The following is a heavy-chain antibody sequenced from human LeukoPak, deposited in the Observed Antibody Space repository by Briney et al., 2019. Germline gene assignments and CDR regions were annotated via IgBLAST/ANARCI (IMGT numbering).Heavy chain of an antibody. CDR2: IYHSGST. CDR3: ATYCSGGSCYFTFDY. CDR1: GGSISSSNW. Sequence: SGTLSLTCAVSGGSISSSNWWSWVRQPPGKGLEWIGEIYHSGSTYYNPSLKSRVTISVDTSKNQFSLKLSSVTAADTAVYYCATYCSGGSCYFTFDYWGQGTLVTVSS. J-gene: IGHJ4*02. D-gene: IGHD2-15*01. V-gene: IGHV4-4*02.